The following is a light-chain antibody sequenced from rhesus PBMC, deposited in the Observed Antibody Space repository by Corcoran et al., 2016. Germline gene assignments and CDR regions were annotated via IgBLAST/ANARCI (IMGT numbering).Light chain of an antibody. V-gene: IGKV1-46*01. CDR2: SAS. Sequence: DIQMTQSPSSLSASVGDTVTITCRASQSFSSSLAWYQQKPGNAPKLLIYSASSLKSGVPSRFSGSKSGTDFTLTISSLQPEDIASYYCQQYYSYPFTFGPGTKLDIK. J-gene: IGKJ3*01. CDR1: QSFSSS. CDR3: QQYYSYPFT.